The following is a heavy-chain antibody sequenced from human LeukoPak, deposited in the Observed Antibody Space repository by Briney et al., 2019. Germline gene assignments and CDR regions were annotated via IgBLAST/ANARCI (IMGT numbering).Heavy chain of an antibody. CDR3: AKDFASYYYYGMDV. D-gene: IGHD3-3*01. J-gene: IGHJ6*02. CDR2: ISSSRSSYI. V-gene: IGHV3-21*01. Sequence: GGSLRLSCAASGFTFSNYNMNWVRQAPGKGLEWVSTISSSRSSYIYYADSVKGRFTISRDNAKNSLYLQMNSLRAEDTAVYYCAKDFASYYYYGMDVWGQGTTVTVSS. CDR1: GFTFSNYN.